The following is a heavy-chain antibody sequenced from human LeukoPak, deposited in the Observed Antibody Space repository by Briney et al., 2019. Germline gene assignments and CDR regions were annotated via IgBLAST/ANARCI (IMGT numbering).Heavy chain of an antibody. J-gene: IGHJ4*02. CDR3: AKDRGISITMVRGVIRSFDY. D-gene: IGHD3-10*01. CDR2: IRYDGSNK. V-gene: IGHV3-30*02. CDR1: GFTFSSYG. Sequence: GGSLRLSCAASGFTFSSYGMHWVRQAPGKGLEWVALIRYDGSNKYYADSVKGRFTISRDNSKNTLYLQMNSLRAEDTAVYYCAKDRGISITMVRGVIRSFDYWGQGTLVTVSS.